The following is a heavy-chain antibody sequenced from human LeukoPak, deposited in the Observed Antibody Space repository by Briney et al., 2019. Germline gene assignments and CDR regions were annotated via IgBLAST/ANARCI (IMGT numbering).Heavy chain of an antibody. V-gene: IGHV4-30-2*01. CDR3: ARGAYYYDSSGDLYYFDY. CDR2: IYHSGST. D-gene: IGHD3-22*01. Sequence: SETLSLTCTVSGGSISSGGYYWSWIRQPPGKGLEWIGYIYHSGSTYYNPSLKSRVTISVDTSKNQFSLKLSSVTAADTAVYYCARGAYYYDSSGDLYYFDYWGQGTLVTVSS. CDR1: GGSISSGGYY. J-gene: IGHJ4*02.